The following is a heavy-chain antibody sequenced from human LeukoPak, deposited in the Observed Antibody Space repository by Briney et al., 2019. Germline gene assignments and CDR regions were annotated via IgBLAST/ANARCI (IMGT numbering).Heavy chain of an antibody. D-gene: IGHD3-22*01. CDR1: GFTFSSYS. CDR2: ISSSSSYI. Sequence: KPGGSLRLSCAASGFTFSSYSMNWVRQAPGKGLEWVSSISSSSSYIYYADSVKGRFTSSRDNAKNSLYLQMNSLRAEDTAVYYCARIGHYDSSGYYHYYYYMDVWGKGTTVTVSS. CDR3: ARIGHYDSSGYYHYYYYMDV. V-gene: IGHV3-21*01. J-gene: IGHJ6*03.